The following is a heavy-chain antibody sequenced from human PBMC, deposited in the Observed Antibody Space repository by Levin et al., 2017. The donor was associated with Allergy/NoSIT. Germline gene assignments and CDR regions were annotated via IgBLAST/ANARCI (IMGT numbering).Heavy chain of an antibody. J-gene: IGHJ4*02. CDR2: ISYDGSNK. D-gene: IGHD4-17*01. V-gene: IGHV3-30-3*01. CDR1: GFTFSSYA. Sequence: GGSLRLSCAASGFTFSSYAMHWVRQAPGKGLEWVAVISYDGSNKYYADSVKGRFTISRDNSKNTLYLQMNSLRAEDTAVYYCARVRRMTTVTTGFVYWGQGTLVTVSS. CDR3: ARVRRMTTVTTGFVY.